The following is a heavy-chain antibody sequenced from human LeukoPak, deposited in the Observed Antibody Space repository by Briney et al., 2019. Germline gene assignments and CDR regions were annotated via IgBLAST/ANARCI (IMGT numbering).Heavy chain of an antibody. CDR3: ARDGIAVAGTGGWFDP. CDR2: FDPEDGET. Sequence: GASVKVSCKVSGYTLTELSMHWVRQAPGKGLKWMGGFDPEDGETIYAQKFQGRVTMTRDTSISTAYMELSRLRSDDTAVYYCARDGIAVAGTGGWFDPWGQGTLVTVSS. D-gene: IGHD6-19*01. CDR1: GYTLTELS. V-gene: IGHV1-24*01. J-gene: IGHJ5*02.